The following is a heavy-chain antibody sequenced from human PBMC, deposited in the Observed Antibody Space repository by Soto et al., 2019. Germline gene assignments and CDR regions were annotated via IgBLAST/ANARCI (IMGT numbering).Heavy chain of an antibody. CDR2: INAGNGKS. V-gene: IGHV1-3*01. CDR1: GYTISSYA. Sequence: QVQLVQSGAEVKKPGASVKVSCKASGYTISSYAIHWVRQAPGQGHEWMGWINAGNGKSEYSQKFQGRVTITRDTSASTVYLELSSLRLEDTGVFFCARFYGGAASWGQGALLTVSS. CDR3: ARFYGGAAS. D-gene: IGHD3-10*01. J-gene: IGHJ4*02.